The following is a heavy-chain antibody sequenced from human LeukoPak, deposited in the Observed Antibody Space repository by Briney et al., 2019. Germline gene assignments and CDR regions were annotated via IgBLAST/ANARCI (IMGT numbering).Heavy chain of an antibody. CDR3: ARDKSGGSVTTSSDY. Sequence: PGGSLRLSCAASGFTFSSYWMHWVRQAPGKGLVWVSRIDSDGSSTSYADSVKGRFTISRDNAKNTLYLQMNSLRAEDTAVYYCARDKSGGSVTTSSDYWGQGTLVTVSS. CDR1: GFTFSSYW. D-gene: IGHD4-17*01. V-gene: IGHV3-74*01. J-gene: IGHJ4*02. CDR2: IDSDGSST.